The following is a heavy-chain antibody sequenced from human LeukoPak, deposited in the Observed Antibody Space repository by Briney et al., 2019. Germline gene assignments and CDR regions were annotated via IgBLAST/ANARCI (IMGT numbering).Heavy chain of an antibody. V-gene: IGHV4-34*01. Sequence: SETLSLTCAVYGGSFSDYYWSWIRQPPGKGLEWIGEINHSGSTNYDPSLKSRVTISVDTSKNQFSLKLRSVTAADTALYYCARDLPYYGSGSPYSGGYYYGMDVWGQGTTVTVSS. D-gene: IGHD3-10*01. CDR3: ARDLPYYGSGSPYSGGYYYGMDV. J-gene: IGHJ6*02. CDR1: GGSFSDYY. CDR2: INHSGST.